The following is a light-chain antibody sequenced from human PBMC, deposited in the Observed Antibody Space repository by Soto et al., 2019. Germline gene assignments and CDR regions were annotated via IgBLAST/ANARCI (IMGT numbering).Light chain of an antibody. Sequence: DIQMTQSPSTLSASVGDRVTITCRASQGISRWLAWYQQKPGRPPKLLIYDASGLDSGVPSRFSGSGYGTEFSLTFTGLQPEYFSTFYCEQYDSFPWTFGQGTNV. CDR2: DAS. CDR1: QGISRW. V-gene: IGKV1-5*01. CDR3: EQYDSFPWT. J-gene: IGKJ1*01.